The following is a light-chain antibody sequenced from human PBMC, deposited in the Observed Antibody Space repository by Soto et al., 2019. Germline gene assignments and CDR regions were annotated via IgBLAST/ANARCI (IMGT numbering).Light chain of an antibody. CDR3: QQFSSYPLT. V-gene: IGKV3-20*01. J-gene: IGKJ4*01. Sequence: ELVLTQSPGSLSLSPGDRATRCCRARQTVNNNYLAWYQQIPGQAPRLLISGASGRATGTPDRFSGGGSGTDFTLTISRLEPEDFAVYYCQQFSSYPLTFGGGTKVDIK. CDR2: GAS. CDR1: QTVNNNY.